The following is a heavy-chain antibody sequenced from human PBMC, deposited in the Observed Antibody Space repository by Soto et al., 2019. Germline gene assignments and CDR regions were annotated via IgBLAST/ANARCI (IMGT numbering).Heavy chain of an antibody. CDR2: INQRGNEK. J-gene: IGHJ3*02. D-gene: IGHD3-22*01. CDR3: AINPPTMDYESSDAFDI. Sequence: PGGSLRLSCAASGFTFSDSWMNWVRQAPGKGLEWVANINQRGNEKSYADSVTGRFTISRDNAKNSLFLQMNSLIAEDTAVYYYAINPPTMDYESSDAFDIWCQGTMVTVSS. V-gene: IGHV3-7*01. CDR1: GFTFSDSW.